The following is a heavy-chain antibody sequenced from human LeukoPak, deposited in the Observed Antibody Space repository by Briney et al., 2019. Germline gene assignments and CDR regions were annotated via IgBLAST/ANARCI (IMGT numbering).Heavy chain of an antibody. J-gene: IGHJ4*02. CDR3: AKGRSVAAYYFDY. D-gene: IGHD6-19*01. Sequence: GGSLRLSCAASGFTFSSIAMSWVRQAPGKGLEWVSGISGSGGTTYYADSVKGRFTISRDNSKNTLYLQMNSLRAEDTAVYYCAKGRSVAAYYFDYWGQGTLVTVSS. CDR2: ISGSGGTT. V-gene: IGHV3-23*01. CDR1: GFTFSSIA.